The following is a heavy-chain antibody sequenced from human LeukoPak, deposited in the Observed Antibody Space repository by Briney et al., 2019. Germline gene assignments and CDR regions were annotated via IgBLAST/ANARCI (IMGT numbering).Heavy chain of an antibody. CDR3: ARDSSGNHFDF. Sequence: GGSLRLSCAASGFTFSSYAMSWVRQAPGKGLEWVAITSDDGNNEDYADSVKGRFTISRDNSKNTLFLQMNSLRPEDTAVYYCARDSSGNHFDFWGQGTLVTVSS. CDR1: GFTFSSYA. CDR2: TSDDGNNE. V-gene: IGHV3-30-3*01. J-gene: IGHJ4*02. D-gene: IGHD1-1*01.